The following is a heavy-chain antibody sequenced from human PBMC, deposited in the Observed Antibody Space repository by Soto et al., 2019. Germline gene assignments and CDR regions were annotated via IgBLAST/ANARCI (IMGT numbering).Heavy chain of an antibody. J-gene: IGHJ4*02. CDR2: ISYDGSNK. CDR3: AKDRNYFDY. CDR1: GFTFSSYG. V-gene: IGHV3-30*18. Sequence: QVQLVESGGGVVQPGRSLRLSCAASGFTFSSYGMHWVRQAPGKGLEWVAVISYDGSNKYYADSVKGRFTISRDNSKNTLYLQMNSLRAEDTAVYYCAKDRNYFDYWSQGTLVTVSS.